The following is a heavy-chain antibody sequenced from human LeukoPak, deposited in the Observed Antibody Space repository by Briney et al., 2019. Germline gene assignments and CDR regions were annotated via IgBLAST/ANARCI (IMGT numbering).Heavy chain of an antibody. D-gene: IGHD3-3*01. J-gene: IGHJ4*02. CDR2: IYSGGST. CDR3: ARDLDDYDFWSGYYSPRAADY. CDR1: GFTVSSNY. Sequence: GSLRLSCAASGFTVSSNYMSWVRQAPGKGLEWVSVIYSGGSTYYADSVKGRFTISRDNSKNTLYLQMNSLRAEDTAVYYCARDLDDYDFWSGYYSPRAADYWGQGTLVTVSS. V-gene: IGHV3-66*01.